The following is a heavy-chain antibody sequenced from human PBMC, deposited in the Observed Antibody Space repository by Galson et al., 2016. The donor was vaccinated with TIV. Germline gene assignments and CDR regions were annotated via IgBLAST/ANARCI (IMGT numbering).Heavy chain of an antibody. CDR2: IRAYSGDT. J-gene: IGHJ3*01. CDR3: ATLHCSSSSCYFGLVAFDV. V-gene: IGHV1-18*01. Sequence: QSGAEVKKPGASVKVSCKSYGYTIISQNINWVRQAPGRGLEWMGWIRAYSGDTNFAQKVQGRVSMTTDSSTNTAYMELRSLRSDDTAVYFCATLHCSSSSCYFGLVAFDVWGQGTKVTVSS. CDR1: GYTIISQN. D-gene: IGHD2-2*01.